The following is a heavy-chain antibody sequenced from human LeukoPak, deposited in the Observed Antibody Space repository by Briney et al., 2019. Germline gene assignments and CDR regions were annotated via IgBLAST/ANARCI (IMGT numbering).Heavy chain of an antibody. CDR2: ISSGGTYK. J-gene: IGHJ3*02. Sequence: GGSLRLSCAAAGFTFSSYSMSWVRQAPGKGLEWVSSISSGGTYKYYADSVKGRFTISRDNAQNSLYLQMNSLRAEDSSVYYCARPTTVTTISADAFDIWGQGTMVTVSS. CDR3: ARPTTVTTISADAFDI. D-gene: IGHD4-17*01. CDR1: GFTFSSYS. V-gene: IGHV3-21*01.